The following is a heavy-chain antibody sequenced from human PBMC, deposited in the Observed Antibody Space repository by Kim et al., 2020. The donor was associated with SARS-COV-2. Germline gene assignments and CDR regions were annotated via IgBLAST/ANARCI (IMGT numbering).Heavy chain of an antibody. D-gene: IGHD1-26*01. V-gene: IGHV3-33*01. Sequence: GGSLRLSCAASGFTFSSYGMHWVRQAPGKGLEWVAVIWYDGSNKYYADSVKGRFTISRDNSKNTLYLQMNSLRAEDTAVYYCARDPASDGALNNDAFDIWGQGTMVTVSS. CDR1: GFTFSSYG. J-gene: IGHJ3*02. CDR2: IWYDGSNK. CDR3: ARDPASDGALNNDAFDI.